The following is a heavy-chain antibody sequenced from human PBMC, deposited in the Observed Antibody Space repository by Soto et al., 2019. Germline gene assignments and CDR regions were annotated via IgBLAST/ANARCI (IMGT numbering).Heavy chain of an antibody. CDR2: INHSGST. CDR1: GGSFSGYY. V-gene: IGHV4-34*01. Sequence: SETLSLTCAVYGGSFSGYYWSWIRQPPGKGLEWIGEINHSGSTNYNPSLKSRVTISVDTSKNQFSLKLSSVTAADTAVYYCARPSIAARRFFDYWGQGTLVTVSS. J-gene: IGHJ4*02. CDR3: ARPSIAARRFFDY. D-gene: IGHD6-6*01.